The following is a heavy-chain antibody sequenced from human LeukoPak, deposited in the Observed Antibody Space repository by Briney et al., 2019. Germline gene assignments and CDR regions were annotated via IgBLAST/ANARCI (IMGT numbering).Heavy chain of an antibody. Sequence: SETLPLTCTVSGGSLSSYYWSWIRQPPGKGLEWIGYIYYSGSTNYNPSLKSRVTISVDTSKNQFSLKLSSVTAADTAVYYCARQLGSYFDYWGQGTLVTVSS. CDR3: ARQLGSYFDY. CDR1: GGSLSSYY. J-gene: IGHJ4*02. V-gene: IGHV4-59*01. CDR2: IYYSGST. D-gene: IGHD7-27*01.